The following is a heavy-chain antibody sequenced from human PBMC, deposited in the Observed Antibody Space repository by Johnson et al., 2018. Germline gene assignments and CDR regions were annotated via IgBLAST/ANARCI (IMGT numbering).Heavy chain of an antibody. CDR2: MYSGGST. CDR1: GFTVSSNY. CDR3: ARDTSAYGSGSPIDYYYYMDV. D-gene: IGHD3-10*01. V-gene: IGHV3-66*02. J-gene: IGHJ6*03. Sequence: EVQLVESGGGLVQPGGSLRLSCAASGFTVSSNYMSWVRQAPGKGLEWVSVMYSGGSTYYADSGKGRFTISRDNSKNTLYLQMNSLGAEDTAVYYSARDTSAYGSGSPIDYYYYMDVWGKGTTVTVSS.